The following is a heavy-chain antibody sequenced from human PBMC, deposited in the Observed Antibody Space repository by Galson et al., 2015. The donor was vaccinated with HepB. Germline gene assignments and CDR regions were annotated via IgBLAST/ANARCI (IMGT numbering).Heavy chain of an antibody. V-gene: IGHV3-15*01. CDR1: GFTFSNAW. CDR2: IKSKTDGGTT. Sequence: SLRLSCAASGFTFSNAWMSWVRQAPGKGLEWVGRIKSKTDGGTTDYAAPVKGRFTISRDDSKYTLYLQMNSLKTEDTAVYYCTSEYSSHDPYFDYWGQGTLVTVSS. D-gene: IGHD6-13*01. J-gene: IGHJ4*02. CDR3: TSEYSSHDPYFDY.